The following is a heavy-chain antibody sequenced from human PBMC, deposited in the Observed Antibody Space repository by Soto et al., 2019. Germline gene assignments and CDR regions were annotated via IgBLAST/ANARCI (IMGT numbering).Heavy chain of an antibody. J-gene: IGHJ4*02. Sequence: SETLSLTCTVSGGSISGGGYYWSWIRQHPGKGLEWIGYIYYSGSTYYNPSLKSRVTISVDTSKNQFSLKLSSVTAADTAVYYCARSQYQLLPDDYWGQGTLVTVSS. CDR1: GGSISGGGYY. CDR2: IYYSGST. V-gene: IGHV4-31*03. CDR3: ARSQYQLLPDDY. D-gene: IGHD2-2*01.